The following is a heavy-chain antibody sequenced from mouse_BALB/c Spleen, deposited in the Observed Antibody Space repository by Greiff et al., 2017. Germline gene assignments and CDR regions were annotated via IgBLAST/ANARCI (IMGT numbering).Heavy chain of an antibody. V-gene: IGHV2-9*02. CDR1: GFSLTSYG. CDR2: IWAGGST. D-gene: IGHD1-2*01. J-gene: IGHJ2*01. CDR3: ARDGFITTAPYFDY. Sequence: VKLMESGPGLVAPSQSLSITCTVSGFSLTSYGVHWVRQPPGKGLEWLGVIWAGGSTNYNSALMSRLSISKDNSKSHVFLKMNSLQTDDTAMYYCARDGFITTAPYFDYWGQGTTLTVSS.